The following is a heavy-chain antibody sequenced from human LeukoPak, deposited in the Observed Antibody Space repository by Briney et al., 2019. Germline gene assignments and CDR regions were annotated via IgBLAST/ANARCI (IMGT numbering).Heavy chain of an antibody. CDR1: GYSISSGYY. CDR3: ARHFHSSWTPYYFDY. J-gene: IGHJ4*02. CDR2: IYHSGST. V-gene: IGHV4-38-2*01. Sequence: SETLSLTCAVSGYSISSGYYWGWIRPPPGKGLEWIGSIYHSGSTYYNPSLKSRVTISVDTSKNQFSLKLSSVTAADTAVYYCARHFHSSWTPYYFDYWGQGTLVTVSS. D-gene: IGHD2-2*01.